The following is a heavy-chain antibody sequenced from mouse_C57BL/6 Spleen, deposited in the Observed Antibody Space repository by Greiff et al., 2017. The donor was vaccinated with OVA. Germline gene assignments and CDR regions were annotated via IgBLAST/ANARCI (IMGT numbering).Heavy chain of an antibody. Sequence: EVQLQQSGPELVKPGASVKISCKASGYTFTDYYMNWVKQSHGKSLEWIGDINPNNGGTSYNQKFKGKATLTVDKSSSTAYMELRRLTSEDSAVYYCAKGRYPYAMDYWGQGTSVTVSS. D-gene: IGHD2-12*01. CDR1: GYTFTDYY. CDR3: AKGRYPYAMDY. V-gene: IGHV1-26*01. J-gene: IGHJ4*01. CDR2: INPNNGGT.